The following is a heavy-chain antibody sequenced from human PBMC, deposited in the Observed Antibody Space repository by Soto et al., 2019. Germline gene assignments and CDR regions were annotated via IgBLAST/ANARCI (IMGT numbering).Heavy chain of an antibody. CDR1: GFTFSSYA. V-gene: IGHV3-23*01. D-gene: IGHD3-22*01. CDR2: ISGSGGST. Sequence: GGSLRLSCAASGFTFSSYAMSWVRQAPGKGLEWVSAISGSGGSTYYADSVKGRFTISRDNSKNTLYLQMNSLRAEDTAVYYCAKCLRSHYYDSSGYPLYYFDYWGQGTLVTVSS. J-gene: IGHJ4*02. CDR3: AKCLRSHYYDSSGYPLYYFDY.